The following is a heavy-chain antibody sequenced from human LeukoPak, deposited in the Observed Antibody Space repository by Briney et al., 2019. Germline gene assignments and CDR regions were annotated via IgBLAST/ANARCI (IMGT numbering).Heavy chain of an antibody. Sequence: ASVKVSCKVSGYTLTELSMHWVRQAPGNGLEWMGGFDPEDAETIYAQKFQGRVTMTEVTSTDTAYMELSSLRSEDKAVYYCATSAASYFFDYWGQGALVTVSS. CDR1: GYTLTELS. D-gene: IGHD1-26*01. J-gene: IGHJ4*02. CDR2: FDPEDAET. CDR3: ATSAASYFFDY. V-gene: IGHV1-24*01.